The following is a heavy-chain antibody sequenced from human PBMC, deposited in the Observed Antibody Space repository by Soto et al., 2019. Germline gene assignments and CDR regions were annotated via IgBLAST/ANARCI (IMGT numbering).Heavy chain of an antibody. CDR1: GFTFSSYS. CDR3: ARDVAYDFWSGYFREDYYYYYMDV. J-gene: IGHJ6*03. V-gene: IGHV3-21*01. Sequence: GGSLRLSCAASGFTFSSYSMNWVRQAPGKGLEWVSSISSSSSYIYYADSVKGRFTISRDNAKNSLYLQMNSLRAEDTAVYYCARDVAYDFWSGYFREDYYYYYMDVWGKGTTVTVSS. CDR2: ISSSSSYI. D-gene: IGHD3-3*01.